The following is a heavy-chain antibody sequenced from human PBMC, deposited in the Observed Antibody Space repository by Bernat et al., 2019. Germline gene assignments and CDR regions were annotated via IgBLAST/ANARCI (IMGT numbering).Heavy chain of an antibody. V-gene: IGHV3-33*01. CDR3: AREWSGSYWP. CDR1: GFTFSSYG. D-gene: IGHD1-26*01. Sequence: QVQLVESGGGVVQPGRSLRLSCAASGFTFSSYGMHWVRQAPGKGLEWVAVIWFDGNNKYYADSVKGRFTISRDNSKNTLFLQMNSLRVEDTAMYYCAREWSGSYWPWGQGILVTVSS. CDR2: IWFDGNNK. J-gene: IGHJ5*02.